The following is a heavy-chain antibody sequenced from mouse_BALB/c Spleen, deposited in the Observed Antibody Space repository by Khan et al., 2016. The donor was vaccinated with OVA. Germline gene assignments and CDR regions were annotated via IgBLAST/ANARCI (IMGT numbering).Heavy chain of an antibody. Sequence: LVESGPELKKPGETVKISCKASGYTFTNYGMNWVKQAPGKGLKWMGWINTNTGEPTYSDDFKGRFAFSLETSASTAYLQINNLKNEDMATYFCARARGVILDGGYFDVWGAGTTVTVSS. J-gene: IGHJ1*01. V-gene: IGHV9-1*02. CDR1: GYTFTNYG. D-gene: IGHD2-2*01. CDR3: ARARGVILDGGYFDV. CDR2: INTNTGEP.